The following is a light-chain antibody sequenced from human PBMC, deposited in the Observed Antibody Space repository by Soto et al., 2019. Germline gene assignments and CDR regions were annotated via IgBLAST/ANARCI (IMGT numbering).Light chain of an antibody. CDR2: SND. CDR3: ATWDDSLNGWV. J-gene: IGLJ3*02. V-gene: IGLV1-44*01. CDR1: SSNIGINT. Sequence: QSVLTQPPSASGTPGQRVTISCSGSSSNIGINTVNWYQVLPGTAPKLLIYSNDQRPSGVPDRFSASKSGTSASLAISGLQSEDEADYYCATWDDSLNGWVFGGGTKVTVL.